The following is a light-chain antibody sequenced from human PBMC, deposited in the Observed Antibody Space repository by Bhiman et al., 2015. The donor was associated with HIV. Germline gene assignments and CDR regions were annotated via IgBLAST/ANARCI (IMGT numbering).Light chain of an antibody. J-gene: IGLJ2*01. Sequence: QSVLTQPPSVSGALGQRVTISCTGSTFNTGIGYDVHWYQQVPGTAPRLLIYGNINRPSGVPDRFSGSKSGTSASLAIAGLQADDEADYYCQSYDNILNSVVFGGGTKLTVL. CDR2: GNI. V-gene: IGLV1-40*01. CDR3: QSYDNILNSVV. CDR1: TFNTGIGYD.